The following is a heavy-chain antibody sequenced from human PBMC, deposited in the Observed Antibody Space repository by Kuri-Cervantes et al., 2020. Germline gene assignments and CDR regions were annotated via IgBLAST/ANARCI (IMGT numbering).Heavy chain of an antibody. CDR2: ISWNSGSI. V-gene: IGHV3-9*01. D-gene: IGHD3-22*01. CDR3: AKDIFYDSSGGYLDY. Sequence: SLKISYAASGFTFDDYAMHWVRQATGKGLEWVSGISWNSGSIGYADSVKGRFTISRDNAKNSLHLQMNSLRAEDTALYYCAKDIFYDSSGGYLDYWGQGTLVTVSS. J-gene: IGHJ4*02. CDR1: GFTFDDYA.